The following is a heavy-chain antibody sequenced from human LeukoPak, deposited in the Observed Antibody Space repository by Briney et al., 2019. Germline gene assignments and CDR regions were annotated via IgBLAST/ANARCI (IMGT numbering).Heavy chain of an antibody. V-gene: IGHV3-11*04. CDR1: GFTFSDYY. Sequence: PGGSLRLSCAASGFTFSDYYMSWIRQAPGKGLEWVSYISSSGSTIYYADSVKGRFTISRDNAKNSLYLQMNSLRAEDTAVYYCARAPRRNYYDSSGWSPYYYMDVWGKGTTVTISS. D-gene: IGHD3-22*01. CDR2: ISSSGSTI. J-gene: IGHJ6*03. CDR3: ARAPRRNYYDSSGWSPYYYMDV.